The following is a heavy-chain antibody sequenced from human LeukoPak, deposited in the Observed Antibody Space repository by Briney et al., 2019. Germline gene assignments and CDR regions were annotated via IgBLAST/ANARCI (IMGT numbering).Heavy chain of an antibody. CDR3: AKGSMDAFDI. V-gene: IGHV3-9*03. CDR2: ISWNSGSI. J-gene: IGHJ3*02. D-gene: IGHD2-8*01. Sequence: GRSLRLSCAASGFTFDDYAMHWVRQAPGKGLEWVSGISWNSGSIGYADSVKGRFTISRDNAKNSLYLRMNSLRAEDMALYYCAKGSMDAFDIWGQGTMVTVSS. CDR1: GFTFDDYA.